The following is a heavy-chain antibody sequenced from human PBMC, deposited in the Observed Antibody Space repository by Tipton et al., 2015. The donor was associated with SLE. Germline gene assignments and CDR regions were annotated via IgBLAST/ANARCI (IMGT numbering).Heavy chain of an antibody. D-gene: IGHD5-12*01. Sequence: QLVQSGAEVKKPGASVKVSCKASGYTFTGYYMHWVRQAPGQGLEWMGRINPNSGGTNYAQKFQSRVTMTRDTSISTAYMELSRLRSDDTAVYDGARSPPRGYDPFDYWGQGTLVTVSS. CDR1: GYTFTGYY. CDR3: ARSPPRGYDPFDY. V-gene: IGHV1-2*06. CDR2: INPNSGGT. J-gene: IGHJ4*02.